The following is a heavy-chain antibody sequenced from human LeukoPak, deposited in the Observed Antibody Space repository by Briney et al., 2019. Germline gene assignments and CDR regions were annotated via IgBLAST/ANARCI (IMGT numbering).Heavy chain of an antibody. V-gene: IGHV3-49*03. J-gene: IGHJ5*02. CDR3: TRAYTQLGFDP. D-gene: IGHD2-2*01. Sequence: GGSLRLSCTASGFTFGDYAMSWFRQAPGKGLEWVGFIRSKAYGGTTEYAASVKGRFTISRDDSKSIAYLQMNSLKTEGTAVYYCTRAYTQLGFDPWGQGTLVTVSS. CDR2: IRSKAYGGTT. CDR1: GFTFGDYA.